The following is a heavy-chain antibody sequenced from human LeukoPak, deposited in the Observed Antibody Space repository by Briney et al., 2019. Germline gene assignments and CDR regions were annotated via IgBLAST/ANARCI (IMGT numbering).Heavy chain of an antibody. CDR2: INHSGST. D-gene: IGHD5-24*01. V-gene: IGHV4-34*01. J-gene: IGHJ4*02. Sequence: PSETLSLTCAVYGGSFSGYYWSWIRQPPGKGLEWIGEINHSGSTNYNPSLKSRVTISVDTSKNQFSLKLSSVTAADTAVYYCARGGDMAIDYWGQGTLVTVSS. CDR3: ARGGDMAIDY. CDR1: GGSFSGYY.